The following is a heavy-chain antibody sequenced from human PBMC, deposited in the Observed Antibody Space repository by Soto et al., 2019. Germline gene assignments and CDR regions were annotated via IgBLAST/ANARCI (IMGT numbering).Heavy chain of an antibody. Sequence: GGSLRLSCAASGFTFSTYAMHWVRQTPGGGLEWVAVISFEGSKKYYADSVKGRFTISRDNSKNALNLQLNSLRADDTAVYYCARDLMGTNWFDPWGQGTLVTVSS. CDR3: ARDLMGTNWFDP. D-gene: IGHD2-8*01. V-gene: IGHV3-30-3*01. CDR2: ISFEGSKK. CDR1: GFTFSTYA. J-gene: IGHJ5*02.